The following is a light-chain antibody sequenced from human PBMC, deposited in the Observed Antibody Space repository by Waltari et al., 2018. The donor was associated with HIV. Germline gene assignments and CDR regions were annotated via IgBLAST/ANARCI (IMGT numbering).Light chain of an antibody. V-gene: IGLV2-14*03. CDR1: SSDVGGDHY. Sequence: QSALTQPASVSGSPGQSIPLSCTGTSSDVGGDHYVTWYQEHPGKAPKLIIYDVSNRPSGVSNRFSGSKSGNTASLTISGLQAEDEADYYCSSYTSSSTPYVFGTGTKVTVL. CDR3: SSYTSSSTPYV. J-gene: IGLJ1*01. CDR2: DVS.